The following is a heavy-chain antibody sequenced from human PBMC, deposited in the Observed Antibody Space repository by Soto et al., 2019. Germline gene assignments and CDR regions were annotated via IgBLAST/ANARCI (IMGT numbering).Heavy chain of an antibody. CDR3: ARGWRTYGNY. J-gene: IGHJ4*02. V-gene: IGHV1-46*01. D-gene: IGHD3-10*01. Sequence: QVQLVQSGAEVKKPGASVKISCKASGYSFTSYYRHWVRQAPGQGLEWVGLINPTADSTSYAQKFQGRVTLTWDKSTSTVYMEVSSLRSEDTARDYCARGWRTYGNYGGQGTLVTVSS. CDR2: INPTADST. CDR1: GYSFTSYY.